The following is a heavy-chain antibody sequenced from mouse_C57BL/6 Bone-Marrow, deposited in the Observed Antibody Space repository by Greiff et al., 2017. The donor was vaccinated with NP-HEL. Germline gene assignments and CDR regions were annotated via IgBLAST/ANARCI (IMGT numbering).Heavy chain of an antibody. Sequence: QVQLQQSGAELARPGASVKLSCKASGYTFTSYGISWVKQRTGQGLEWIGEIYPRSGNTYYNEKFKGKATLNADKSSSTAYMELRILTSEDSAVYFCARDYGSSEGAWFAYWGQGTLVTVSA. CDR3: ARDYGSSEGAWFAY. CDR1: GYTFTSYG. V-gene: IGHV1-81*01. CDR2: IYPRSGNT. D-gene: IGHD1-1*01. J-gene: IGHJ3*01.